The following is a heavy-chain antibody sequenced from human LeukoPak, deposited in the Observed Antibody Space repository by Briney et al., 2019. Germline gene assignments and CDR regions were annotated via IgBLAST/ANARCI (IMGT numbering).Heavy chain of an antibody. V-gene: IGHV1-46*01. CDR3: ALADTLDFDY. D-gene: IGHD5-18*01. Sequence: ASVKVSCKAVEHTRSSYYMQWVRQAPGQGLEWMGIINPSGGSTSYAQKFQGRVTMTRDTSTRTVYMELRSLRSEDTAVYYCALADTLDFDYWGQGTLVTVSS. J-gene: IGHJ4*02. CDR1: EHTRSSYY. CDR2: INPSGGST.